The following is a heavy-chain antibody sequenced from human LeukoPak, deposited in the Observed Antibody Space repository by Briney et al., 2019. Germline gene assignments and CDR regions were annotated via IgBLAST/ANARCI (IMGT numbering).Heavy chain of an antibody. D-gene: IGHD1-14*01. V-gene: IGHV3-21*06. CDR2: IGPTGSDR. Sequence: GGSLRLSCTASGLTFSTFGFNWVRQAPGMGLEWVASIGPTGSDRYHADSIKGRFTISRDNANNFLYLQMSSLRAEDTAVYYCATETNGRHYDYWGQGTLLTVSS. J-gene: IGHJ4*02. CDR1: GLTFSTFG. CDR3: ATETNGRHYDY.